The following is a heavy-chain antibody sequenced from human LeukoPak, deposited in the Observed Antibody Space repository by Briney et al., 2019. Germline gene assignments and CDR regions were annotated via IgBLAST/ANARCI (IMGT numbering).Heavy chain of an antibody. CDR3: ARDLLVGADISPFDY. CDR1: GFTFDDYG. V-gene: IGHV3-20*04. D-gene: IGHD1-26*01. J-gene: IGHJ4*02. Sequence: GGSLRLSCAASGFTFDDYGMSWVRQAPGKGLEWVSGINWNGGSTGYADSVKGRFTISRDNAKNSLYLQMNSLRAEDTALYYCARDLLVGADISPFDYWGQGTLVTVSS. CDR2: INWNGGST.